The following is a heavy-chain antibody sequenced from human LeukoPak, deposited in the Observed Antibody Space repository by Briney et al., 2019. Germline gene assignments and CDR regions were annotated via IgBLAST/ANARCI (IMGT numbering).Heavy chain of an antibody. CDR3: ARDGDQQLAYYFGY. V-gene: IGHV3-74*01. Sequence: GGSLRLSCAASGFTFSSYWMHWVRQAPGKGLVWVSRINSDGSSTSYADSVKGRFTISRDNSKNTLYLQMNSLRAEDTAVYYCARDGDQQLAYYFGYWGQGTLVTVSS. D-gene: IGHD6-13*01. J-gene: IGHJ4*02. CDR2: INSDGSST. CDR1: GFTFSSYW.